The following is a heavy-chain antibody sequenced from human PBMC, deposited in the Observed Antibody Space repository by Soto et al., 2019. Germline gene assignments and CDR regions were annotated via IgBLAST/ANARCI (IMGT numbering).Heavy chain of an antibody. CDR1: GFTFSSYA. CDR3: AKDWGDYYDSSGYPCFDY. CDR2: ISGSGGST. D-gene: IGHD3-22*01. V-gene: IGHV3-23*01. Sequence: EVQLLESGGGLVQPGGSLRLSCAASGFTFSSYAMSWVRQAPGKGLEWVSAISGSGGSTYYADSVKGRFTISRDNSKNTLYLQMNSLRAEDTAVYYCAKDWGDYYDSSGYPCFDYWGQGTLVTVSS. J-gene: IGHJ4*02.